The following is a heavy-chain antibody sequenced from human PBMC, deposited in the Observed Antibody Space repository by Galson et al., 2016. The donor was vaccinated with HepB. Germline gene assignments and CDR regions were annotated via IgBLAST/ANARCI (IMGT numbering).Heavy chain of an antibody. Sequence: SLRLSCAASGFTFSSYSFNWVRQAPGKGLEWVASISSSSSYTYYAESAKGRFTISRDDAKSSLFLQMNSLRAEDTSVYYCARERDYTSSWYDYWGQGTLVTVSS. D-gene: IGHD6-13*01. V-gene: IGHV3-21*01. J-gene: IGHJ4*02. CDR1: GFTFSSYS. CDR3: ARERDYTSSWYDY. CDR2: ISSSSSYT.